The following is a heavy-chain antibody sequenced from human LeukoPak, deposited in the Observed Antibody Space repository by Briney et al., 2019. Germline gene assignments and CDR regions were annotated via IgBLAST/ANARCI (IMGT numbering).Heavy chain of an antibody. V-gene: IGHV1-69*04. CDR3: ARSTRGVIINRWYCFDY. D-gene: IGHD3-10*01. CDR2: IIPILGIA. J-gene: IGHJ4*02. CDR1: GGTFSSYA. Sequence: ASVKVSCKASGGTFSSYAISWVRQAPGQGLEWMGRIIPILGIANYAQKFQGRVTITADKSTSTAYMELSSLRSEDTAVYYCARSTRGVIINRWYCFDYWGQGTLVTVS.